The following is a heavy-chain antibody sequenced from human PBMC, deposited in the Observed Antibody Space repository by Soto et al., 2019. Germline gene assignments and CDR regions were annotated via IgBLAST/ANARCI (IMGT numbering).Heavy chain of an antibody. V-gene: IGHV5-51*01. CDR2: IYPGDSDT. J-gene: IGHJ6*02. CDR3: ARQAYCGGDCISTYYYYGMDV. D-gene: IGHD2-21*02. Sequence: GESLKISCKGSGYSFTSYWIGWVRQMPGKGLEWMGIIYPGDSDTRYSPSFQGQVTTSADKSISTAYLQWSSLKASDTAMYYCARQAYCGGDCISTYYYYGMDVWGQGTTVTVSS. CDR1: GYSFTSYW.